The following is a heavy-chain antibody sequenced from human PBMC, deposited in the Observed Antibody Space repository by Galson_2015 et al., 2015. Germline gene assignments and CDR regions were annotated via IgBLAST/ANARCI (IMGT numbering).Heavy chain of an antibody. D-gene: IGHD3-3*01. CDR1: ASTFANHW. Sequence: SLRLSCAASASTFANHWVSWVRQSPGRGLEWVANINHDGSERDFAGSVKGRFTISRDNAKNSLYLQMNSLGAEDTAVYYCARQILDYDFWSGYYPTNFDYWGQGTLVTVSS. J-gene: IGHJ4*02. CDR2: INHDGSER. CDR3: ARQILDYDFWSGYYPTNFDY. V-gene: IGHV3-7*01.